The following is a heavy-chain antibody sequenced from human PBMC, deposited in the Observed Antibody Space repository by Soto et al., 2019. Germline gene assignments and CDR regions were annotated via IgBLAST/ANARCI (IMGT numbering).Heavy chain of an antibody. CDR1: GYTFTSYY. D-gene: IGHD4-17*01. J-gene: IGHJ3*02. CDR2: INPSGGST. Sequence: ASVKVSCKASGYTFTSYYIHWVRQAPGQGLEWMGIINPSGGSTTYAQKFQGRVTMTRDTSTSTVYMELSSLRSEDTAVYYCTRAPPYGAFDIWGQGTMVTVSS. CDR3: TRAPPYGAFDI. V-gene: IGHV1-46*03.